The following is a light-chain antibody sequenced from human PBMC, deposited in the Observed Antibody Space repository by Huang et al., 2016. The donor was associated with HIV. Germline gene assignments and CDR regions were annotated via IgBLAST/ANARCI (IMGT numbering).Light chain of an antibody. Sequence: EMVMTQSPATLSVSPGERATVSCRASQSINSNLAWYQQKPGQAPRLLIYGASTRATGIPARFRGSGSGTEFTLTISSLQSEDCAFYYCQHYNNWPPLVTFGGGTKVEIK. CDR3: QHYNNWPPLVT. CDR1: QSINSN. CDR2: GAS. V-gene: IGKV3-15*01. J-gene: IGKJ4*01.